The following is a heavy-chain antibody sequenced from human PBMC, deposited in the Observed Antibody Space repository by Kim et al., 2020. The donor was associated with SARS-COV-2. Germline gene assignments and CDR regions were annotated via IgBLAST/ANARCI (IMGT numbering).Heavy chain of an antibody. J-gene: IGHJ6*02. CDR1: GFTFSDYY. D-gene: IGHD3-9*01. V-gene: IGHV3-11*04. CDR3: ATGYLFGWDYYYGMDV. CDR2: ISSSGSTI. Sequence: GGSLRLSCAASGFTFSDYYMSWIRQAPGKGLEWVSYISSSGSTIYYADSVKGRFTISRDNAKNSLYLQMNSLRAEDTAVYYCATGYLFGWDYYYGMDVWGQGTTVTVSS.